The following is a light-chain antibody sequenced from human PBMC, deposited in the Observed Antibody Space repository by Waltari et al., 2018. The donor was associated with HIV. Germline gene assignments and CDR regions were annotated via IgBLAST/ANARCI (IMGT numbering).Light chain of an antibody. CDR2: DDT. J-gene: IGLJ3*02. Sequence: SYVLPQPPSVSVAPGQTARITCGGNNIGSNSVHYYQQKPGQAPVLVVYDDTDRPSGIPERFSGSNSGNTATLTISRVEAGDEADYYCQVWDSSSNHAVFGGGTKLTVL. CDR1: NIGSNS. V-gene: IGLV3-21*02. CDR3: QVWDSSSNHAV.